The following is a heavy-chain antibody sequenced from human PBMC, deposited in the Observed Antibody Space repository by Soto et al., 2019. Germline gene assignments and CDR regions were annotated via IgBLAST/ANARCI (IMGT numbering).Heavy chain of an antibody. V-gene: IGHV5-51*01. CDR3: ARLEPGKYYYIDV. Sequence: GESLKISCKGSGYSFRSYWIGWVRQTAGKGLEWMGIIYPGDSDTRYRPSFQGQVTISADKSISTAYLQWSSLKASDTAMYYCARLEPGKYYYIDVWGKGTTVTVSS. CDR1: GYSFRSYW. CDR2: IYPGDSDT. J-gene: IGHJ6*03.